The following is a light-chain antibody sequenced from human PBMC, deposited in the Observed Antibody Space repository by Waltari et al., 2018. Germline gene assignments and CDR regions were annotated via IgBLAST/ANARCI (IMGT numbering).Light chain of an antibody. J-gene: IGLJ1*01. CDR1: SSDVGGYNY. CDR2: EVS. V-gene: IGLV2-14*01. CDR3: SSYTSSITPYV. Sequence: QSALTQPASVSGSPGQSITISCTGTSSDVGGYNYVSWYQQHPGKAPKLMIYEVSYRPSGVSNRFSCSKSCNTASLTISGLQAEDEADYYCSSYTSSITPYVFGTGTKVTVL.